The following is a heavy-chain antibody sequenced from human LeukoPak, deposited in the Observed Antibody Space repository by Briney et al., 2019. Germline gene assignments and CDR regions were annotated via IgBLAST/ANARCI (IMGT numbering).Heavy chain of an antibody. J-gene: IGHJ6*03. CDR3: ARGKVIAAAGTDYYYYYMDV. D-gene: IGHD6-13*01. CDR1: GGSISSGSYY. CDR2: IYTSGST. Sequence: SETLSLTCTVSGGSISSGSYYWSWIRQPAGKGLERIGRIYTSGSTNYNPSLKSRVTISVDTSKNQFSLKLSSVTAADTAVYYCARGKVIAAAGTDYYYYYMDVWGKGTTVTISS. V-gene: IGHV4-61*02.